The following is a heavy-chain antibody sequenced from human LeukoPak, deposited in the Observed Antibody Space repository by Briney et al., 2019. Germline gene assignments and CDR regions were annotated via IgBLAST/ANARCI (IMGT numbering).Heavy chain of an antibody. CDR2: INPNSGGT. J-gene: IGHJ6*03. V-gene: IGHV1-2*02. CDR3: ARAYSPTSWGLAAADYYYMDV. D-gene: IGHD6-13*01. Sequence: GASVKVSCKASGYTFTGYYMHWVRQAPGPGLEWMGWINPNSGGTNYAQKFQGRVTMTRDTSISTAYMELNRLTSDDTAVYYCARAYSPTSWGLAAADYYYMDVWGKGTTVTVSS. CDR1: GYTFTGYY.